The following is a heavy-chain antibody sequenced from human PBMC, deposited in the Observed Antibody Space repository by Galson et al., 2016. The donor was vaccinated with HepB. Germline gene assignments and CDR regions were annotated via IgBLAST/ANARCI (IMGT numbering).Heavy chain of an antibody. V-gene: IGHV4-31*11. CDR1: GGSISSGGYY. Sequence: LSLTCAVSGGSISSGGYYWSWIRQHPGKGLEWIGYIYYSGSTYYNPSLRSRVTISADTSKNQFSLKLSSVTAADTAVYYCASWGYSSSRYSDYWGQGTLVTVSS. J-gene: IGHJ4*02. CDR2: IYYSGST. CDR3: ASWGYSSSRYSDY. D-gene: IGHD6-13*01.